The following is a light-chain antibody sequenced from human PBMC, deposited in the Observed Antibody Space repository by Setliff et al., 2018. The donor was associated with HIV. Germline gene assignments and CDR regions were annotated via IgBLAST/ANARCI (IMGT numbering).Light chain of an antibody. V-gene: IGLV2-11*01. Sequence: QSVLTQPRSVSGSPGQSVTISCTGSSSDVGAYSYVSWYQQHPCKAPKLMVYDVTKRPSGVPDRFSGSKSGNTASLTISGLQAEDEADYYCCSYAGRYTYIFGTGTKVTVL. CDR3: CSYAGRYTYI. J-gene: IGLJ1*01. CDR2: DVT. CDR1: SSDVGAYSY.